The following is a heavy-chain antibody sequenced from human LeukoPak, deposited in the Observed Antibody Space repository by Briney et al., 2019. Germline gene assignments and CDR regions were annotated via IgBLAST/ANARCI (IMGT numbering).Heavy chain of an antibody. J-gene: IGHJ4*02. D-gene: IGHD3-10*01. Sequence: ASVKVSCKASGYTFTSYDKNWVRQAPGPGLGWMGWMNTNSGNTGYAQKFQGRVTMTRNTSIRKAYMELSSLRSEDTAVYYCARSSCLDYYGSGSCDYWGQGTLVSVSS. CDR3: ARSSCLDYYGSGSCDY. CDR1: GYTFTSYD. CDR2: MNTNSGNT. V-gene: IGHV1-8*01.